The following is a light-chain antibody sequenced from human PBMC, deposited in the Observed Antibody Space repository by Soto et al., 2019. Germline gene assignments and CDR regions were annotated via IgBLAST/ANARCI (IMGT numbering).Light chain of an antibody. CDR3: HKYGSSPPYT. J-gene: IGKJ2*01. V-gene: IGKV3-20*01. Sequence: EVVLTQSPGTLSLSPGERATLSCRGSQSINNNYLAWYQQRPGQAPRLLIYGSSDRAACIPDRFSGSGSGTYFTLTIIRLVPEDFAVYYCHKYGSSPPYTFGQGTKLEI. CDR2: GSS. CDR1: QSINNNY.